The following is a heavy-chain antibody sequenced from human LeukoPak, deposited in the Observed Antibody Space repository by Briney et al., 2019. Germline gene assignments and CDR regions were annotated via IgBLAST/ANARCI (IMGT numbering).Heavy chain of an antibody. J-gene: IGHJ4*02. Sequence: SETLSLTCTVSGGSIRNYYWNWIRQPPGKGLEWIGYTSDSGSTDYKPSLESRVSISVDTSKNQFSLKLTSATAADTAVYYCARWYSHGRYFDYWGQGALVTVSS. CDR3: ARWYSHGRYFDY. CDR1: GGSIRNYY. V-gene: IGHV4-59*01. D-gene: IGHD6-13*01. CDR2: TSDSGST.